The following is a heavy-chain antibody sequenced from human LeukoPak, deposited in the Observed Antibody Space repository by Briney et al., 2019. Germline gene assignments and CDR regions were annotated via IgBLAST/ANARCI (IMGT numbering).Heavy chain of an antibody. CDR2: ISGGGVST. Sequence: PGGSLRLSCAASGFTFSSYGMSWVRQAPGKGLEWVSGISGGGVSTYYADSVKDRFTIPRDNSKNMLYLQMNSLRAEDTATYYCAARPTSAAVAPSDYWGQGTLVTVSS. CDR3: AARPTSAAVAPSDY. V-gene: IGHV3-23*01. D-gene: IGHD6-19*01. CDR1: GFTFSSYG. J-gene: IGHJ4*02.